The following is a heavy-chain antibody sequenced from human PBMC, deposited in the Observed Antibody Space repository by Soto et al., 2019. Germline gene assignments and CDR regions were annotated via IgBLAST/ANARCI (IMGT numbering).Heavy chain of an antibody. CDR2: IIPIFGTA. CDR1: GGTFSSYA. J-gene: IGHJ4*02. D-gene: IGHD6-6*01. CDR3: ARRAYSSSSHFDY. V-gene: IGHV1-69*13. Sequence: SVKVSCKASGGTFSSYAISWVRQAPGQGLEWMGGIIPIFGTANYAQKFQGRVTITADESTSTAYMELSSLRSEDTAVYYCARRAYSSSSHFDYWGQGTLVTVSS.